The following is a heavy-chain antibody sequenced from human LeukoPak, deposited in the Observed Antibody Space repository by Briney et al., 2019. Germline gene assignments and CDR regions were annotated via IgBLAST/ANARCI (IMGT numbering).Heavy chain of an antibody. V-gene: IGHV3-33*06. CDR3: AKRAPGGAVAVAYFDY. J-gene: IGHJ4*02. D-gene: IGHD6-19*01. Sequence: GGSLRLSCAASGFTFSSYGMHWVRQAPGKGLEWVAVIWYDGSNKYYADSVKGRFTISRDNSKNTLYLQMNSLRAEDTAVYYCAKRAPGGAVAVAYFDYWGQGTLVTVSS. CDR2: IWYDGSNK. CDR1: GFTFSSYG.